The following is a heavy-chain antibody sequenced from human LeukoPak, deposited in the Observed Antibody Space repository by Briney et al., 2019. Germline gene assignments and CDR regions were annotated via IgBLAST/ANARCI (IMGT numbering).Heavy chain of an antibody. CDR3: ARGCWRGSGSYYNCY. Sequence: ASVKVSCKASGYTFTGYYMHWVRQAPGQGLEWMGWINPNSGGTNYAQKFQGRVTMTRDTSISTAYMELSRLRSDDTAVYYCARGCWRGSGSYYNCYWGQGTLVTVSS. CDR1: GYTFTGYY. CDR2: INPNSGGT. V-gene: IGHV1-2*02. D-gene: IGHD3-10*01. J-gene: IGHJ4*02.